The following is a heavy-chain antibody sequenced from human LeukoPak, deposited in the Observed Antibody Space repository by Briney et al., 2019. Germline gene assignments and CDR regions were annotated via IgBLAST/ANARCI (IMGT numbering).Heavy chain of an antibody. V-gene: IGHV3-9*01. CDR2: ISWNSGSI. CDR3: TRDSIAAAGLYYFDY. CDR1: GFTFDDYA. D-gene: IGHD6-13*01. Sequence: GRSLRLSCAASGFTFDDYAMHWVRQAPGKGLEWVSGISWNSGSIGYADSVKGRFTISRDNAKNSLYLQMNSLRAEDTAVYYCTRDSIAAAGLYYFDYWGQGTLVTVSS. J-gene: IGHJ4*02.